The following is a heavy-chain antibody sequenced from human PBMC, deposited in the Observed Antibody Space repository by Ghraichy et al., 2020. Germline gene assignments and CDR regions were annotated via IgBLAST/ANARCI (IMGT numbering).Heavy chain of an antibody. J-gene: IGHJ4*02. V-gene: IGHV1-2*02. CDR2: INPNSGGT. CDR1: GYSFTGYY. Sequence: ASVKVSCKASGYSFTGYYMHWVRQAPGQGLEWMGWINPNSGGTNYAQKFQGRVTMTRDTSISTAYMELSRLRSDDTAVYYCARDRSPYTAMVQFDYWGQGTLVTVSS. CDR3: ARDRSPYTAMVQFDY. D-gene: IGHD5-18*01.